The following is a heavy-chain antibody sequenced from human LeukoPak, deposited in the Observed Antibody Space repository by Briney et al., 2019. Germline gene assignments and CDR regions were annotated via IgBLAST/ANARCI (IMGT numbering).Heavy chain of an antibody. CDR1: GYTFTSYY. CDR2: INPSGGST. V-gene: IGHV1-46*01. Sequence: GASVKVSCKASGYTFTSYYMHWVRRAPGQGLEWMGIINPSGGSTSYAQKFQGRVTMTRDMSTSTVYMELSSLRSEDTAAYYCARDESGSYIDYWGQGTLVTVSS. D-gene: IGHD1-26*01. CDR3: ARDESGSYIDY. J-gene: IGHJ4*02.